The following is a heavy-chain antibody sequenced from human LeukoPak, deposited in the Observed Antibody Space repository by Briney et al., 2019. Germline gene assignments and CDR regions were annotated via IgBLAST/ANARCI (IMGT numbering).Heavy chain of an antibody. V-gene: IGHV3-23*01. D-gene: IGHD6-19*01. CDR1: GFGFSTFD. CDR3: ASKLAGATYYFDS. J-gene: IGHJ4*02. CDR2: ISGSAIYT. Sequence: PGGSLRLSCAASGFGFSTFDMTWVRQAPGKGLEWVSSISGSAIYTFTADSLKGRFIISRDNSQNILYLQMYSLRAEDTAIYFCASKLAGATYYFDSWGQGTLVTVSS.